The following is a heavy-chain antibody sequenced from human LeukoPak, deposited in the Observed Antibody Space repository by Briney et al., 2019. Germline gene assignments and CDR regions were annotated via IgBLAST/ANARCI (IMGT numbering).Heavy chain of an antibody. V-gene: IGHV3-9*01. D-gene: IGHD4-17*01. J-gene: IGHJ4*02. CDR3: AKDKYLTVTTSQGLDY. Sequence: GGSLRLSCAASGFTFDDYAMHWVRQAPGKGVEWVSGIRWNSGSIGYADSVKGRFTISRDNAKNSLYLQMNSLRAEDTALYYCAKDKYLTVTTSQGLDYWGQGTLVTVSS. CDR1: GFTFDDYA. CDR2: IRWNSGSI.